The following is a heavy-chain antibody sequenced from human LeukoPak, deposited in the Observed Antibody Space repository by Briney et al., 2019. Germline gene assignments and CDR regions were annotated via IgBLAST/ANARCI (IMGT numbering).Heavy chain of an antibody. V-gene: IGHV4-38-2*02. CDR2: IYHSGST. Sequence: SETLSLTCTVSGYSISSGYYWGWIRQPPGKGLEWIGSIYHSGSTNYNPSLKSRVTISVDTSKNQFSLKLSSVTAADTAVYYCARLGMVRGVMGVVYYFDYWGQGTLVTVSS. CDR1: GYSISSGYY. D-gene: IGHD3-10*01. J-gene: IGHJ4*02. CDR3: ARLGMVRGVMGVVYYFDY.